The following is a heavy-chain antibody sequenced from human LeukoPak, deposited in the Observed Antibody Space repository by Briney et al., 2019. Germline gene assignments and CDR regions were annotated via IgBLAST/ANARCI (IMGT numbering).Heavy chain of an antibody. CDR1: GFTFSSYG. V-gene: IGHV3-23*01. Sequence: GGSLRLSCAASGFTFSSYGMSWVRQAPGKGLEWVSAISGSGGSTYYADSVKGRFTISRDNSKNTLYLQMNSLRAEDTAIYYCAKDRIPGAGTLLGYWGQGTLVTVSS. CDR3: AKDRIPGAGTLLGY. CDR2: ISGSGGST. J-gene: IGHJ4*02. D-gene: IGHD2-2*01.